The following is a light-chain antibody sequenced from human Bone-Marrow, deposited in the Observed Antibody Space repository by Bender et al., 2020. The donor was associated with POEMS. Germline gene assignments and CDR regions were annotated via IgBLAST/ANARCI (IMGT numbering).Light chain of an antibody. J-gene: IGLJ2*01. CDR3: GTWDGALSDVV. CDR1: DYNFGGNN. CDR2: DTN. V-gene: IGLV1-51*01. Sequence: QSVLTQPPSASGTPGQSVIISCSGTDYNFGGNNVNWYQHLPGTAPELLIYDTNKRPSGIPDRFSGSKSGTSASLGIAGLQPGDEAVYYCGTWDGALSDVVLGGGTRVTVL.